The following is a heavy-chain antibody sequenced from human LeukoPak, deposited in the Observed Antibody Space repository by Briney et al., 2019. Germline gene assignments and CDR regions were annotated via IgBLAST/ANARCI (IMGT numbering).Heavy chain of an antibody. V-gene: IGHV3-23*01. CDR3: AKCSTSAYTTGWCNWIDP. D-gene: IGHD6-19*01. CDR1: GFTLTSGA. Sequence: GGSLRLSCVASGFTLTSGAMNWVRQAPGKGLEWVSATVSRGTTQYADSVKGRFTVSRDTSKNTLYLQMNSLRADDTAVYYCAKCSTSAYTTGWCNWIDPWGQETLVTVSS. J-gene: IGHJ5*02. CDR2: TVSRGTT.